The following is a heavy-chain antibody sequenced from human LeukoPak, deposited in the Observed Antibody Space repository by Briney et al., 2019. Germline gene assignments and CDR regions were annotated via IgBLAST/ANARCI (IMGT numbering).Heavy chain of an antibody. Sequence: GGSLRLSCAASGFTFSDYYMSWIRQAPGKGLEWVSYISSSGSTIYYADSVKGRSTISRDNAKNSLYLQMNSLRAEDTAVYYCASGYYDSYDAFDIWGQGTMVTVSS. CDR2: ISSSGSTI. V-gene: IGHV3-11*01. D-gene: IGHD3-22*01. CDR1: GFTFSDYY. CDR3: ASGYYDSYDAFDI. J-gene: IGHJ3*02.